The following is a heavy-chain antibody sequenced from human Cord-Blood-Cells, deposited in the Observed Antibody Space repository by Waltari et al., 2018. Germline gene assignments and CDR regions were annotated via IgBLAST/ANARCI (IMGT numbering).Heavy chain of an antibody. CDR2: IYWDDDK. CDR3: AHSLETDPGSFYYFDY. V-gene: IGHV2-5*02. J-gene: IGHJ4*02. D-gene: IGHD3-10*01. CDR1: GFSLSTSGVG. Sequence: QITLQESGPTLVKTTQTVTLTCTFSGFSLSTSGVGVGWIRQPPGKALEWLALIYWDDDKRYSPSLKSRLTITKDTSKNQVVLTMTNMDPVDTATYYCAHSLETDPGSFYYFDYWGQGTLVTVSS.